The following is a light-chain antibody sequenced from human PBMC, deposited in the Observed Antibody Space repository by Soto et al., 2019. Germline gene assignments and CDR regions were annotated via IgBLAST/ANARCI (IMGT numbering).Light chain of an antibody. Sequence: QSLLTQPPSVSGAPWQRVTISCTGSSSNIGAGYDVHWYQQRPGTAPKLLIFGNINRPSGVPDRFSGSKSGHSSSLAITGLEVEDEGGYCCKSYDCTLSARYVFGTGTKVTVL. CDR3: KSYDCTLSARYV. V-gene: IGLV1-40*01. CDR2: GNI. CDR1: SSNIGAGYD. J-gene: IGLJ1*01.